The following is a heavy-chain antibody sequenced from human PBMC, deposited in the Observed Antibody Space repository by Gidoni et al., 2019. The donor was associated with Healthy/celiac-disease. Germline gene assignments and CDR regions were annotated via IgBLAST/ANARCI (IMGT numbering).Heavy chain of an antibody. V-gene: IGHV3-21*01. CDR1: GFTFSSYS. D-gene: IGHD6-13*01. CDR3: ARELIDSRPSSY. Sequence: EVQLVESGGGLVKPGGSLRLSCAASGFTFSSYSMNWVRQAPGKGLEWVSSISSSSSYIYYADSVKGRFTISRDNAKNSLYLQMNSLRAEDTAVYYCARELIDSRPSSYWGQGTLVTVSS. J-gene: IGHJ4*02. CDR2: ISSSSSYI.